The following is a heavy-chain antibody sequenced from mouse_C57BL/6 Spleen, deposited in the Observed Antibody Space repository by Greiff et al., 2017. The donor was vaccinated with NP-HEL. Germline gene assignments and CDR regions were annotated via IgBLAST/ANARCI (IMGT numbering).Heavy chain of an antibody. Sequence: EVQLQQSGPELVKPGASVKISCKASGYTFTDYYMNWVKQSHGKSLEWIGDINPNNGGTSYNQKFKGKATLTVDKSSSTAYMELRSLTSEDSAVYYCARETVVEEDWYFDVWGTGTTVTVSS. CDR2: INPNNGGT. CDR1: GYTFTDYY. CDR3: ARETVVEEDWYFDV. V-gene: IGHV1-26*01. J-gene: IGHJ1*03. D-gene: IGHD1-1*01.